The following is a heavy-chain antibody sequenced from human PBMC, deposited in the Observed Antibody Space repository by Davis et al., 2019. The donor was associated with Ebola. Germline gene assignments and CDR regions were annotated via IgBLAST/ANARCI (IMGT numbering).Heavy chain of an antibody. CDR1: GFRLSSYG. J-gene: IGHJ3*01. D-gene: IGHD6-19*01. V-gene: IGHV3-23*01. CDR3: AKDTSNVWFDV. Sequence: GESLKISCAASGFRLSSYGMNWVRRAPGKGLEWVSTVGLSADTYYADSVKGRFTISRDNSKNTLHLQMNSLRVEDTAIYYCAKDTSNVWFDVWGQGTMVTVSS. CDR2: VGLSADT.